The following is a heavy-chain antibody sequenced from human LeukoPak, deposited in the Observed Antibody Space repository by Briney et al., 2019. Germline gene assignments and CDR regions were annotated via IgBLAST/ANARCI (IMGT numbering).Heavy chain of an antibody. D-gene: IGHD4-11*01. CDR2: ISWDGGST. CDR1: GFTFDDYT. J-gene: IGHJ4*02. Sequence: GGSLRLSCAASGFTFDDYTMHWVRQAPGKGLEWVSLISWDGGSTYYADSVKGRFTISRDNSKNSLYLQMNSLRTEDTALYYCAKDISRGDYSLGGCWGQGTLVTVSS. CDR3: AKDISRGDYSLGGC. V-gene: IGHV3-43*01.